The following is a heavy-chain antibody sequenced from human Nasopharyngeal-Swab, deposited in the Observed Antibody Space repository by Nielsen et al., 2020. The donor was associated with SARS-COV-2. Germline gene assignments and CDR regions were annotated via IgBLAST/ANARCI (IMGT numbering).Heavy chain of an antibody. CDR3: ARDPRDYYDDSGYRDAFDF. CDR2: IYHSGST. J-gene: IGHJ3*01. Sequence: SETLSLTCAVSGGSITGGTSSWSWIRQPPGKGLEWIGYIYHSGSTYYNPSLKGRVTISMDRSKNLFSLKLTSVTAADTALYYCARDPRDYYDDSGYRDAFDFWGQGTMVTVSS. V-gene: IGHV4-30-2*01. CDR1: GGSITGGTSS. D-gene: IGHD3-22*01.